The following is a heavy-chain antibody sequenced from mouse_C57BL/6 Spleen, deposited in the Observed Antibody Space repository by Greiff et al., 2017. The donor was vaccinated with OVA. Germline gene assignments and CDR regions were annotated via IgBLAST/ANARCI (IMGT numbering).Heavy chain of an antibody. CDR1: GYSFTSYY. CDR2: IYPGSGNT. D-gene: IGHD1-1*01. Sequence: QVQLQQSGPELVKPGASVKISCKASGYSFTSYYIHWVKQRPGQGLEWIGWIYPGSGNTKYNEKFKGKATLTADTSSSTAYMQLSSLTSEDSAVYYCAREDYYGHYYAMDYWGQGTSVNVSS. V-gene: IGHV1-66*01. CDR3: AREDYYGHYYAMDY. J-gene: IGHJ4*01.